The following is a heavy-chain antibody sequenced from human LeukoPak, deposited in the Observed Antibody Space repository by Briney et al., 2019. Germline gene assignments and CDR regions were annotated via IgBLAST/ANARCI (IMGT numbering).Heavy chain of an antibody. D-gene: IGHD2-2*02. CDR1: GYTFTSYY. J-gene: IGHJ4*02. CDR2: INPSGGST. V-gene: IGHV1-46*01. CDR3: ARVLIVVVPAAIEYYFDY. Sequence: GASVKVSCKASGYTFTSYYMHWVRQAPGQGLEWMGIINPSGGSTSYAQKFQGRVTMTRDTSTSTAYMELSSLRSEDTAVYYCARVLIVVVPAAIEYYFDYWGQGTLVTVSS.